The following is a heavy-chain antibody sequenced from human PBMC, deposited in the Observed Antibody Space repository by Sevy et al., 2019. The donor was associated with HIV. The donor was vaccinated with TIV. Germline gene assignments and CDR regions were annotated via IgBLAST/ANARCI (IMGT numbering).Heavy chain of an antibody. CDR1: GFSFSTYW. V-gene: IGHV3-7*01. CDR2: IKQDESEK. Sequence: GGSLRLSYAASGFSFSTYWMLWVRQAPGKGLEWVANIKQDESEKYYVASVKGRFTISRDNAKNSVYLEMNSLRPEDTAIYYCAKGNSGSFDYWGQGTLVTVSS. D-gene: IGHD3-22*01. CDR3: AKGNSGSFDY. J-gene: IGHJ4*02.